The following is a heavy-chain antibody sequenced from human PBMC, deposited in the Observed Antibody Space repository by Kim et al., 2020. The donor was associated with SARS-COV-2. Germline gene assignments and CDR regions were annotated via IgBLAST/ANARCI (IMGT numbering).Heavy chain of an antibody. J-gene: IGHJ5*02. CDR1: GFSIRSDNY. CDR3: ARVIMRAANLFDP. Sequence: SETLSLTCSVSGFSIRSDNYWGWLRQPPGKGLEWIGSVFRSGAAYYNPSLKSRVTTSVDTSKNQFSLKLTSVTTADTAMYYCARVIMRAANLFDPWGQGTHVTVSS. CDR2: VFRSGAA. V-gene: IGHV4-38-2*02. D-gene: IGHD1-26*01.